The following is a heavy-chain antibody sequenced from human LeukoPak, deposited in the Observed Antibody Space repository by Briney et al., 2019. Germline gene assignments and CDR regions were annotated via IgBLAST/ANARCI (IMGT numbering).Heavy chain of an antibody. CDR3: ARDPDSSSSMVYGMGV. Sequence: GRSLRLSCAASGFTYSSYGMHWVRQAPGKGLEWVAVIWYDGSNKYYADSVKGRFTISRDNSKNTLYLQMNSLRAEDTAVYYCARDPDSSSSMVYGMGVWGQGTTVTVSS. CDR1: GFTYSSYG. CDR2: IWYDGSNK. V-gene: IGHV3-33*01. J-gene: IGHJ6*02. D-gene: IGHD6-6*01.